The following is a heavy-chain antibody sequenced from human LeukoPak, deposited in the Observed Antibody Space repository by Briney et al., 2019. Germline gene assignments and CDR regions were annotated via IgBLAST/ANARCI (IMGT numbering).Heavy chain of an antibody. CDR1: GLYFRSHA. J-gene: IGHJ5*02. V-gene: IGHV3-23*01. CDR2: IKGSGGST. CDR3: AKDGGEYYDYVWGSYDP. D-gene: IGHD3-16*01. Sequence: GPSPILSCPGSGLYFRSHAMGWARHAAGDGLGWVSSIKGSGGSTYYADSVKGRFTISRDNSKNTLYLQMNSLRAEDTAVYYCAKDGGEYYDYVWGSYDPWGQGTLVTVSS.